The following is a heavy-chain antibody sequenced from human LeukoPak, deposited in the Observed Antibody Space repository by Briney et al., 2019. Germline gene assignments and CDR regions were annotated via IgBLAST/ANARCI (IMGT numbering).Heavy chain of an antibody. CDR3: AASPDYYDSSGYSYYFDY. V-gene: IGHV1-58*01. J-gene: IGHJ4*02. CDR1: GFTFTSSA. CDR2: IVVGSGNT. Sequence: GASVKVSCKASGFTFTSSAVQWVRQARGQRLEWRGWIVVGSGNTNYAQKFQERVTITRDMSTSTAYMELSSLRSEDTAVYYCAASPDYYDSSGYSYYFDYWGQGTLVTVSS. D-gene: IGHD3-22*01.